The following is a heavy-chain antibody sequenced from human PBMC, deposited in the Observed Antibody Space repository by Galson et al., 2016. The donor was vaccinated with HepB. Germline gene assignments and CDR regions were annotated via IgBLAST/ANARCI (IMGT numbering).Heavy chain of an antibody. D-gene: IGHD6-13*01. V-gene: IGHV1-69*04. CDR1: GGSLRNYG. Sequence: SVKVSCKASGGSLRNYGLSWLRQAPGQGLVWMGRLIPVLSMSNYTQKFQGRVTITADRSTNIGYMELSSLRSEDTAVYYCATGRIVAAGTSHYYAADIWGQGTTVTVSS. CDR3: ATGRIVAAGTSHYYAADI. CDR2: LIPVLSMS. J-gene: IGHJ6*02.